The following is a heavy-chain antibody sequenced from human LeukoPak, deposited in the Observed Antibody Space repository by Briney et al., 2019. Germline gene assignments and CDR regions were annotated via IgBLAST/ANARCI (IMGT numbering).Heavy chain of an antibody. CDR2: ISYDGSNK. CDR1: GFTFSSYA. CDR3: AREGILTANDAFDI. Sequence: PGRSLRLSCAASGFTFSSYAMHWVRQAPGKGLEWVAVISYDGSNKYYADSVKGRFTISRDNSKNTLYLQMNSLRAEDTAVYYCAREGILTANDAFDIWGQGTMVTVSS. D-gene: IGHD3-9*01. V-gene: IGHV3-30-3*01. J-gene: IGHJ3*02.